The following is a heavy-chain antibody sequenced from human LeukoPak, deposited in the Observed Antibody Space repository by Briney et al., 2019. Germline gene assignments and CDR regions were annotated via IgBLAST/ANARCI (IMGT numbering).Heavy chain of an antibody. Sequence: ASVKVSCKASGYTFTSYDINWVRQAPGQGLEWMGWINPNSGGTNYAQKFQGRVTMTRDTSISTAYMELSRLRSDDTAVYYCARRGGILAFDIWGQGTMVTVSS. D-gene: IGHD2-15*01. J-gene: IGHJ3*02. V-gene: IGHV1-2*02. CDR2: INPNSGGT. CDR3: ARRGGILAFDI. CDR1: GYTFTSYD.